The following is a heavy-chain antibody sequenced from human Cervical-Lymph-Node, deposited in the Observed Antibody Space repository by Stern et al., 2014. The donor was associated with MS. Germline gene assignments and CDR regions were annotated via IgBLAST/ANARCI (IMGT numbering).Heavy chain of an antibody. CDR3: ARVGGTPVVPAANGWFAP. CDR2: IYYSGRS. J-gene: IGHJ5*02. V-gene: IGHV4-31*03. CDR1: GGSISSGNYY. D-gene: IGHD2-2*01. Sequence: QLQLQESGPGLVKPSQTLSLTCSVSGGSISSGNYYWSWIRQHPGKGLEWIGYIYYSGRSYYNPSIKSRITISVDTSKNQLSLKLSSVTAADTAVYYCARVGGTPVVPAANGWFAPWGQGTLVTVSS.